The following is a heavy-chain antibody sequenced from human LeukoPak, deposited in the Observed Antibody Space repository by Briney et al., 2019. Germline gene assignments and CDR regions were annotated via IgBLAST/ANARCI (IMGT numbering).Heavy chain of an antibody. D-gene: IGHD3-22*01. CDR3: ARDIPNTMIVEYYFDY. V-gene: IGHV4-59*12. Sequence: SETLSLTCTVSGGSISSYYWSWIRQPPGKGLEWIGEINHSGSTNYNPSLKSRVTISVDTSKNQFSLKLSSVTAADTAVYYCARDIPNTMIVEYYFDYWGQGTLVTVSS. J-gene: IGHJ4*02. CDR2: INHSGST. CDR1: GGSISSYY.